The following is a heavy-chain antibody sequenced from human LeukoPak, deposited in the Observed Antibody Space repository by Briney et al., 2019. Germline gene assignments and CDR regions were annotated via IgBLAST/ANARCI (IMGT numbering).Heavy chain of an antibody. CDR1: GFTLSSYA. Sequence: GGSLRLSCAASGFTLSSYAMSWVRQAPGKGVEWVSAISGSGGSTYYADSVKGPFALSTDNTKNSLYLQMNSLRAEDTAVYYCARVEYSGYADIDYWGQGTLVTVSS. V-gene: IGHV3-23*01. J-gene: IGHJ4*02. CDR3: ARVEYSGYADIDY. D-gene: IGHD5-12*01. CDR2: ISGSGGST.